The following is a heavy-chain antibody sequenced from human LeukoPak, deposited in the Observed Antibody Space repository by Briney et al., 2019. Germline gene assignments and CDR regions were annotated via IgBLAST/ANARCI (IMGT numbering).Heavy chain of an antibody. V-gene: IGHV3-30*18. D-gene: IGHD1-26*01. CDR1: GFTFSSYG. J-gene: IGHJ4*02. Sequence: GGSLRLSCAASGFTFSSYGMHWVRQAPGKGLEWVAVISYDGSNKYYADSVKGRFTISRDNSKNTLYLQMNSLRAEDTAVYYCAKDLLPWELLLEIDYWGQGTLVTVSS. CDR2: ISYDGSNK. CDR3: AKDLLPWELLLEIDY.